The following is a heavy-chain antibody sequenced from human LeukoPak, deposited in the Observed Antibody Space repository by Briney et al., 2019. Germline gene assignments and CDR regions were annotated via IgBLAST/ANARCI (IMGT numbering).Heavy chain of an antibody. D-gene: IGHD4-11*01. CDR2: IYTSGST. CDR3: ARGLTTVSSYNWCDP. CDR1: GGSISSYY. Sequence: SETLSLTCTVSGGSISSYYWSWIRQPAGKGLEWIGRIYTSGSTNYNPSLKSRVTISVDTSKNQFSLKLSSVTAADTAVYYCARGLTTVSSYNWCDPWGQGTLVTVSS. J-gene: IGHJ5*02. V-gene: IGHV4-4*07.